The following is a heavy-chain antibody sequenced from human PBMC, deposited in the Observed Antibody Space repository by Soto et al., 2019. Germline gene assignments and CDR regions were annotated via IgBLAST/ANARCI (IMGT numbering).Heavy chain of an antibody. CDR1: GYTFTSYG. D-gene: IGHD1-1*01. CDR3: SRVNYNWNDVPDQFDY. Sequence: QVQLVQSGAEVKKPGASVKVSCKASGYTFTSYGISWVRQAPGQGLEWMGWISAYNGNTNYAQKLQGRVTMTKDTSTGTAYIELRSLRSDDTAVYCWSRVNYNWNDVPDQFDYWGQGTLVTVSS. CDR2: ISAYNGNT. J-gene: IGHJ4*02. V-gene: IGHV1-18*01.